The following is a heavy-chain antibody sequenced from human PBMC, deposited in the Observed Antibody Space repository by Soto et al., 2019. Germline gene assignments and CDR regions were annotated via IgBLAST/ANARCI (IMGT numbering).Heavy chain of an antibody. D-gene: IGHD3-3*01. CDR1: GGTFRNYA. J-gene: IGHJ4*02. CDR3: AAKSGFPYYFDS. Sequence: SVKVSCKPSGGTFRNYAFNWVRQAPGQGLEWMGGIIPIFVSSNYAQRFQGRVTISADESTSTAYMELSSLRSEDTAVYYCAAKSGFPYYFDSWGQGTLVTVSS. V-gene: IGHV1-69*13. CDR2: IIPIFVSS.